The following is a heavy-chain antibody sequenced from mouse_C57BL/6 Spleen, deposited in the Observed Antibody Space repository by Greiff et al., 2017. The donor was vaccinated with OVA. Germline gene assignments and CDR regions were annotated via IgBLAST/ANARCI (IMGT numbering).Heavy chain of an antibody. CDR2: INPSTGGT. D-gene: IGHD1-1*01. Sequence: EVQLQQSGPELVKPGASVKISCKASGYSFTGYYMNWVKQSPEKSLEWIGEINPSTGGTTYNQKFKAKATLTVDKSSSTAYMQLKSLTSEDSAVYYCARYYYGSSYVYWYFDVWGTGTTVTVSS. CDR1: GYSFTGYY. J-gene: IGHJ1*03. V-gene: IGHV1-42*01. CDR3: ARYYYGSSYVYWYFDV.